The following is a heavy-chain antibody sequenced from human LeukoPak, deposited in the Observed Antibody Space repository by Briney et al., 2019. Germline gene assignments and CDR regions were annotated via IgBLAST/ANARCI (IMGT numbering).Heavy chain of an antibody. CDR1: GGSLSSYY. CDR3: ARGGIAVAGMGNTFDY. D-gene: IGHD6-19*01. J-gene: IGHJ4*02. V-gene: IGHV4-59*12. CDR2: IYYSGST. Sequence: PSETLSLTCTVSGGSLSSYYWSWIRQPPGKGLGWIGYIYYSGSTNYNPSLKSRVTISVDKSENQFSLKLSSVTAADTAVYYCARGGIAVAGMGNTFDYWGQGTLVTVSS.